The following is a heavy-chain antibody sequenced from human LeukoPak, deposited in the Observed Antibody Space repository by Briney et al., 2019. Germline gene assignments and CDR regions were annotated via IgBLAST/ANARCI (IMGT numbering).Heavy chain of an antibody. Sequence: ASVKVSFKASGYTFTSYDINWVRQATGQGLEWMGWMNPNSGNTGYAQKFQGRVTMTRNTSISTAYMELSSLRSEDTAVYYCARGPRIAAAATVDYWGQGTLVTVSS. V-gene: IGHV1-8*01. D-gene: IGHD6-13*01. CDR1: GYTFTSYD. J-gene: IGHJ4*02. CDR2: MNPNSGNT. CDR3: ARGPRIAAAATVDY.